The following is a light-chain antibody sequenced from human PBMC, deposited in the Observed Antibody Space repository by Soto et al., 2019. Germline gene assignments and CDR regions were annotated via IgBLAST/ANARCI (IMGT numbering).Light chain of an antibody. J-gene: IGKJ1*01. CDR3: QKYNGAPPWT. CDR2: KAS. CDR1: QSIDSW. Sequence: DIQMTQSPSTLSASVGDRVTITCRASQSIDSWLAWYQHKPGKAPKLLIFKASTLETGVPSRFSGSGSETAFTLTISSLQPDDSATYYCQKYNGAPPWTFGPGTKVDNK. V-gene: IGKV1-5*03.